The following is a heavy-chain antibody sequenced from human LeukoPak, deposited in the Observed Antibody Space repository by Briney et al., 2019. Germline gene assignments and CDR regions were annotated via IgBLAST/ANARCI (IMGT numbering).Heavy chain of an antibody. J-gene: IGHJ6*03. CDR2: IYYSGST. D-gene: IGHD3-16*01. V-gene: IGHV4-59*01. CDR1: GGSISSYD. Sequence: PSETLSITCTVSGGSISSYDWSWIRQPPGKGLEWIGYIYYSGSTNYNPSLKSRVTISVDTSKNQFSLKLSSVTAADTAVYYCARETSQKGAHYMDVWGKGTTVTISS. CDR3: ARETSQKGAHYMDV.